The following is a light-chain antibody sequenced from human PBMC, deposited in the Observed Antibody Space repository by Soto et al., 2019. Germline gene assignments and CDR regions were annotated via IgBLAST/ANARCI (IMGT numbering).Light chain of an antibody. Sequence: EIVLTQSPGTLSLSPGERATLSCRASQSVYNYLAWYQQKPGQAPRLLIYDASDRATGLPDRFSGSGSGTDFTLNISSLEPEDSEIYYCHQRANWPGTFGQGTKVDIK. V-gene: IGKV3-11*01. CDR1: QSVYNY. CDR2: DAS. CDR3: HQRANWPGT. J-gene: IGKJ1*01.